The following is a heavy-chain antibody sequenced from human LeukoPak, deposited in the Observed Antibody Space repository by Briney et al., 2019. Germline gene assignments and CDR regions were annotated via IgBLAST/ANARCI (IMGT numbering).Heavy chain of an antibody. CDR1: GFTFSSYS. D-gene: IGHD2-2*01. CDR3: AKSREYCSSTSCYVFRYYYYGMDV. J-gene: IGHJ6*02. CDR2: ISYDGSNK. V-gene: IGHV3-30*18. Sequence: GRSLRLSCAASGFTFSSYSMHWVRQAPGKGLEWVAVISYDGSNKYYADSVKGRFTISRDNSKNTLYLQMNSLRAEDTAVYYCAKSREYCSSTSCYVFRYYYYGMDVWGQGTTVTVSS.